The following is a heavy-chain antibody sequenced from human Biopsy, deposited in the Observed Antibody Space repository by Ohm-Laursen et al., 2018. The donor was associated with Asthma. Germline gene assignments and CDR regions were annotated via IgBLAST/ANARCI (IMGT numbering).Heavy chain of an antibody. CDR3: VKDTYEDDHGYYTFDV. D-gene: IGHD3-22*01. J-gene: IGHJ3*01. CDR1: GFTFGNFA. CDR2: IKTNGRGA. Sequence: SLRLSCAASGFTFGNFAMSWARQAPGKGLEWVSTIKTNGRGADYPNPAKGRFTISRDDSKNTLYLQMSSLRAEDTAVYYCVKDTYEDDHGYYTFDVWGQGTMVTVSS. V-gene: IGHV3-23*01.